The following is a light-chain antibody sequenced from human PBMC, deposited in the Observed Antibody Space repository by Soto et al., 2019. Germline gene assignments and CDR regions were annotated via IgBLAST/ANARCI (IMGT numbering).Light chain of an antibody. CDR1: RSDIGASNS. Sequence: QSVLTQPASVSGSPGQSITISCAGTRSDIGASNSVSWYQHLPGRSPTLIIYEATNRPSGVSERFSGSKAGDTASLTISGLQADDESEYFCISYNTDDTFVFGGGTKLTVL. J-gene: IGLJ1*01. V-gene: IGLV2-14*01. CDR2: EAT. CDR3: ISYNTDDTFV.